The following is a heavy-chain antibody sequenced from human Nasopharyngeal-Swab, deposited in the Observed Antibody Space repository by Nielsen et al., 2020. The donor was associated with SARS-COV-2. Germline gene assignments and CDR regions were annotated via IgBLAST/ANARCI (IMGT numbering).Heavy chain of an antibody. CDR1: GGSFSGSY. Sequence: SETLSLTCAVYGGSFSGSYWGWIRQPPGKGPEWIAEINHSGSTNYNPSLKSQVTLSVDTSMNQVSLEVSSVTAADTAVYYCARGLSGIVPAPILGLGPYYYYYYMDVWGKGTTVTVSS. V-gene: IGHV4-34*01. CDR2: INHSGST. D-gene: IGHD2-2*01. CDR3: ARGLSGIVPAPILGLGPYYYYYYMDV. J-gene: IGHJ6*03.